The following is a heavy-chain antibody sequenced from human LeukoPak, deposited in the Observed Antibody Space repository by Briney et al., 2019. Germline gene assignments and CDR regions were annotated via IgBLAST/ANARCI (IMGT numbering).Heavy chain of an antibody. J-gene: IGHJ4*02. CDR3: AKRTVIDPKSITGTKWTLDY. Sequence: GGSLRLSCAASRFTFSVHWMHWVRQAPGKGLEWVSRINPDESDEAYADSVKGRFTISRDNAKNTLYLQMNSLRADDTAVYYCAKRTVIDPKSITGTKWTLDYWGQGTLVTVSS. CDR2: INPDESDE. CDR1: RFTFSVHW. D-gene: IGHD1-7*01. V-gene: IGHV3-74*01.